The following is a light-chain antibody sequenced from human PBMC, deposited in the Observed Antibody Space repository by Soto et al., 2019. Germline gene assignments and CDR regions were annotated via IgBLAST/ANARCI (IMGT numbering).Light chain of an antibody. CDR2: DVS. Sequence: QSALTQSASVSGSPGQSITISRTGTSSDVGGYNYVSWYQQHPGKAPKFMIYDVSNRPSGVSNRFSGSKSGSTASLTISGLQAEDEADYYCSSYTTSNTRQIVFGTGTKVTVL. V-gene: IGLV2-14*01. CDR3: SSYTTSNTRQIV. CDR1: SSDVGGYNY. J-gene: IGLJ1*01.